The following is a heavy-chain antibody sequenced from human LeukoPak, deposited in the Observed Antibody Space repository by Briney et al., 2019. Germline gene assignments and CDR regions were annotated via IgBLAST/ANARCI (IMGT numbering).Heavy chain of an antibody. CDR1: GGTFSSYA. V-gene: IGHV1-69*13. CDR2: IIPIFGTA. CDR3: ASIGSRRYYDSSGYP. D-gene: IGHD3-22*01. J-gene: IGHJ4*02. Sequence: SVKVSCKASGGTFSSYAISWVRQAPGQGLEWMGGIIPIFGTANYTQKFQGRVTITADESTSTAYMELSSLRSEDTAVYYCASIGSRRYYDSSGYPWGQGTLVTVSS.